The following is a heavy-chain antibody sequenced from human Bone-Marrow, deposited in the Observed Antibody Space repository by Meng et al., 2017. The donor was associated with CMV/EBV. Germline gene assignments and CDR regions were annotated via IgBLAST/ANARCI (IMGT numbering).Heavy chain of an antibody. CDR2: IIPILGIA. CDR3: ASLGYCSSTSCRAVDYYYGMDV. D-gene: IGHD2-2*01. Sequence: SVKVSCKASGGTFSSYTISWVRQAPGQGLEWMGRIIPILGIANYAQKFQGRVTITADKSTSTAYMELSSLRSEDTAVYYCASLGYCSSTSCRAVDYYYGMDVWGQGNTVNVDS. V-gene: IGHV1-69*02. CDR1: GGTFSSYT. J-gene: IGHJ6*01.